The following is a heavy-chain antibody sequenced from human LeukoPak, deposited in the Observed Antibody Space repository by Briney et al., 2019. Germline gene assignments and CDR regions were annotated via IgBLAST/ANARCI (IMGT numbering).Heavy chain of an antibody. CDR2: MSNNCAT. Sequence: SETLSLTCTVSGGSISSFYWSWFCWSWIRQPPGKGLEWIGYMSNNCATTYNPALNSRVTISKETTNNHFSLPLNSLTDATNAVYYCARESGRWVVFDPCGQGSLVTVSS. D-gene: IGHD2-15*01. CDR1: GGSISSFY. CDR3: ARESGRWVVFDP. J-gene: IGHJ5*02. V-gene: IGHV4-59*01.